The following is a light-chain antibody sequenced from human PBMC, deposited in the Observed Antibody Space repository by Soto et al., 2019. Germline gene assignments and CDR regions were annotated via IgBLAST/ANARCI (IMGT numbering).Light chain of an antibody. J-gene: IGKJ4*01. Sequence: EIVLTQSPATLSLSPGERATLSCRASQSVRKYLAWYQQKPGQAPRLLIYDASNRATGIPARFSGNGSGTDFTLTISSLEPEDFAVYYCQQRSDWPPLTFGGGTKVEI. CDR3: QQRSDWPPLT. CDR2: DAS. V-gene: IGKV3-11*01. CDR1: QSVRKY.